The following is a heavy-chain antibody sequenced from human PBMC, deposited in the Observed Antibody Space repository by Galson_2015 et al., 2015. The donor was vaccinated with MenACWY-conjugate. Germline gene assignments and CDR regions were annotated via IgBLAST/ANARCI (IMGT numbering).Heavy chain of an antibody. Sequence: SLRLSCAASGFRFRSYTLYWVRQAPGKGLEWVAVVSYDGSSKYYADSVKGRFTISRDNSKNTVPLQMNSLRPEDTAVYYCVRAEGWLRSAFDIWGQGTMVTVSS. D-gene: IGHD5-24*01. J-gene: IGHJ3*02. CDR3: VRAEGWLRSAFDI. V-gene: IGHV3-30*01. CDR1: GFRFRSYT. CDR2: VSYDGSSK.